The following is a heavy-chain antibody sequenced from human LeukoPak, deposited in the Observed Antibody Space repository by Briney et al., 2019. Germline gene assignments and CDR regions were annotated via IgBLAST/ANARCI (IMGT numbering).Heavy chain of an antibody. V-gene: IGHV3-53*01. CDR2: IFSNGDT. CDR3: TRDQMNY. CDR1: EFTVSRNY. J-gene: IGHJ4*02. Sequence: GGSLRLSCTASEFTVSRNYMLWVRQAPGKGVGGVSLIFSNGDTHYADSVKGRFTISRDTSKNTVSLQMNSLRVEDTAMYYCTRDQMNYWGQGTLVTVSS. D-gene: IGHD5-24*01.